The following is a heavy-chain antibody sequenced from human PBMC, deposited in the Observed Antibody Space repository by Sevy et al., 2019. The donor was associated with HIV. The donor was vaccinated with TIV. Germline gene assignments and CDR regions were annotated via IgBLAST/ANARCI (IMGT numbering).Heavy chain of an antibody. V-gene: IGHV3-23*01. D-gene: IGHD2-8*01. CDR1: GFDFSIYS. CDR2: LSFGCGKI. CDR3: AGEGCTKPHDY. J-gene: IGHJ4*02. Sequence: GGSLRLSCAASGFDFSIYSMSWVRQAPGKGLEWVSTLSFGCGKINYADSVKGGFTISRDNSKSSVYLQMNNMRVEDTAVYYCAGEGCTKPHDYWGQGTLVTVSS.